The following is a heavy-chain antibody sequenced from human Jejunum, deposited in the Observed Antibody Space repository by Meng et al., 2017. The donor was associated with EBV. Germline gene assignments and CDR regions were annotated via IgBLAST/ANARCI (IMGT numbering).Heavy chain of an antibody. CDR1: GYIFTNYA. CDR3: ARGGGVATISS. D-gene: IGHD5-12*01. CDR2: INTGTDST. J-gene: IGHJ4*02. Sequence: QVLLVQSGAEEXXXXXSVKVSCKASGYIFTNYAMHWVRQAPGQRLEWMGWINTGTDSTKYSRKFQGRLTITRDTSASTVYMDLSSLRSEDTAVYYCARGGGVATISSWGQGTLVTVSS. V-gene: IGHV1-3*04.